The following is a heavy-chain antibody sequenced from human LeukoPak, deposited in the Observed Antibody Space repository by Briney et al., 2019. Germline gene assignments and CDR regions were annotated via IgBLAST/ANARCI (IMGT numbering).Heavy chain of an antibody. CDR3: ARNYDSSGNDY. Sequence: GGSLRLSCAASGFSFGDFGMHWVRQAPGKGLEWVAVTSYDGSNKYYADSVKGRFTISRDNSKNTLYLQMNSLRAEDTAVYYCARNYDSSGNDYWGQGTLVTVSS. V-gene: IGHV3-30*01. J-gene: IGHJ4*02. CDR2: TSYDGSNK. CDR1: GFSFGDFG. D-gene: IGHD3-22*01.